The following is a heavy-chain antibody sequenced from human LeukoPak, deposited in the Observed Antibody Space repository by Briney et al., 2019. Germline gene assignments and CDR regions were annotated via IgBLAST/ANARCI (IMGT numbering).Heavy chain of an antibody. Sequence: PSGTLSLTCSVSGGSITNKNYYWGWVRQPPGKGLEWIGSIYYSGSTYYNPSLKSRVTISVDTSKNQFSLKLSSVTAADTAVYYCAIFQGSSSSNWFDPWGQGTLVTVSS. D-gene: IGHD6-13*01. CDR2: IYYSGST. CDR1: GGSITNKNYY. CDR3: AIFQGSSSSNWFDP. V-gene: IGHV4-39*07. J-gene: IGHJ5*02.